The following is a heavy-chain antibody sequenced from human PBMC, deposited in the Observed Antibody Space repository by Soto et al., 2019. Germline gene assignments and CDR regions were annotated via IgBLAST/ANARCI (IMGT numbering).Heavy chain of an antibody. CDR1: GFTFSNAW. Sequence: GGSRLSCEASGFTFSNAWMNWVRQGPGKGLEWLGRIKSKVDGGTADYGAATKGRFSISRDDLKNMLYLQMNSLKPDDTAVYYCTTLSYLYYDGMDVWGQGTTVTVSS. J-gene: IGHJ6*02. CDR3: TTLSYLYYDGMDV. CDR2: IKSKVDGGTA. D-gene: IGHD2-2*01. V-gene: IGHV3-15*01.